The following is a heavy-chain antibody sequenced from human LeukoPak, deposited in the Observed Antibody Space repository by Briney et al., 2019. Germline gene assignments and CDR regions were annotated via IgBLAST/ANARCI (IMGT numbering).Heavy chain of an antibody. CDR2: FDPEDGET. V-gene: IGHV1-24*01. CDR3: AGDKGSTMVRGVIAYNWFDP. CDR1: GYTLTELS. D-gene: IGHD3-10*01. Sequence: ASVKVSCKVSGYTLTELSMHWVRQAPGKGLEWMGGFDPEDGETIYAQKFQGRVTMTRDMSTSTVYMELSSLRSEDTAVYYCAGDKGSTMVRGVIAYNWFDPWGQGTLVTVSS. J-gene: IGHJ5*02.